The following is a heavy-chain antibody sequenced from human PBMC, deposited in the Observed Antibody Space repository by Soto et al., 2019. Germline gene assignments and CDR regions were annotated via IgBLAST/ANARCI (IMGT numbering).Heavy chain of an antibody. J-gene: IGHJ5*02. CDR1: AYSFTTYH. CDR3: ARVGCSSTSCSWNNWFDP. V-gene: IGHV1-18*01. CDR2: ISAYNGNT. Sequence: GASVKVSCKASAYSFTTYHIHWVRQAPGQGLEWMGWISAYNGNTNYAQKLQGRVTTTTDTSTSTAYMELRSLRSDDTAVYYCARVGCSSTSCSWNNWFDPWGQGTLVTVSS. D-gene: IGHD2-2*01.